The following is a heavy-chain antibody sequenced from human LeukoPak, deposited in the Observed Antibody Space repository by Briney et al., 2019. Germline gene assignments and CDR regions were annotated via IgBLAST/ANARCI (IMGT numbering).Heavy chain of an antibody. V-gene: IGHV1-69*13. CDR2: IIPIFGTA. CDR1: GGTFSSYA. Sequence: ASVKVSCKASGGTFSSYAISWVRQAPGQGLEWMGGIIPIFGTANYAQKFQGRVTITADESTSTAYMELSSLRSEDTAVYYCARDRITMVRGGHLDYWGQGTLVTVSS. D-gene: IGHD3-10*01. CDR3: ARDRITMVRGGHLDY. J-gene: IGHJ4*02.